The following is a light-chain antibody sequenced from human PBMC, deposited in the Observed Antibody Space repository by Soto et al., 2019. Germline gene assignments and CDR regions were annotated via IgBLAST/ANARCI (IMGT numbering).Light chain of an antibody. Sequence: EMVLPQYKGPLSLSPGKRSTLSCMASQSISSSYLAWYQQRPGQAPRLLIYGASSRATGIPDRFSGSGSGTEFTLTISRLEPEDFAVYYCQQYGSSSWTFCQVTKVDVK. CDR1: QSISSSY. J-gene: IGKJ1*01. V-gene: IGKV3-20*01. CDR2: GAS. CDR3: QQYGSSSWT.